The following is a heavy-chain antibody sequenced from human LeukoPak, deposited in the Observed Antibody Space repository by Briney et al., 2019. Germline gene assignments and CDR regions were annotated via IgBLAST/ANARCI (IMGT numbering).Heavy chain of an antibody. J-gene: IGHJ4*02. CDR2: ISPFNGQT. Sequence: ASVKVSCKASGYHFVNYAITWVRQAPGQGLEWMGWISPFNGQTNYAQNVQGRVTMTIDTSTSTAYMELRSLRSDDTAVYYCASTWDYNPRGRFDDWGQGTRVTVSS. CDR3: ASTWDYNPRGRFDD. V-gene: IGHV1-18*01. CDR1: GYHFVNYA. D-gene: IGHD4/OR15-4a*01.